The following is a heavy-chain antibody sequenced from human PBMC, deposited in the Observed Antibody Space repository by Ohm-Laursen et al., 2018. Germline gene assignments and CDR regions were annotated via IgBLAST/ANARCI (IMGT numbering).Heavy chain of an antibody. CDR1: GFTFSSYS. CDR3: ARDYEEYCGGDCYFDY. D-gene: IGHD2-21*02. J-gene: IGHJ4*02. CDR2: ISSSSSYI. V-gene: IGHV3-21*01. Sequence: SLRLSCAASGFTFSSYSMNWVRQASGKGLEWVSSISSSSSYIYYADSVKGRFTISRDNAKNSLYLQMNSLRAEDTAVYYCARDYEEYCGGDCYFDYWGQGTLVTVSS.